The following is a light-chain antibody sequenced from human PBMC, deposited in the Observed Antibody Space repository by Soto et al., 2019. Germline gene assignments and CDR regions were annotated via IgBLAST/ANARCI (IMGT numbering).Light chain of an antibody. V-gene: IGKV1-5*01. J-gene: IGKJ1*01. CDR2: DAS. CDR1: QTIGSW. Sequence: DIHMTQSPSTLSASVLDRFTVTCRASQTIGSWLAWYQQKPGRAPKLLIFDASSLESGVPSRFSGNGSGTEFTLTISGLQPDDFASYYCQQYNSYSGMFGQGTKVDIK. CDR3: QQYNSYSGM.